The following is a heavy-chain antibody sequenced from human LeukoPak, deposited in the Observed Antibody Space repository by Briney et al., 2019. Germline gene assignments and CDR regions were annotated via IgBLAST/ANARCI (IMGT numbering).Heavy chain of an antibody. V-gene: IGHV3-53*04. J-gene: IGHJ4*02. Sequence: GGSLRLSCAASGFTVTTNYMSWVRQAPGXGLEWVSVIYSGGSTYYADSVKGRFTISRHNSKNTLYLQMDSLRDEDTAVYYCARGDFWSGYYTGLYWGQGTLVTVSS. CDR3: ARGDFWSGYYTGLY. D-gene: IGHD3-3*01. CDR2: IYSGGST. CDR1: GFTVTTNY.